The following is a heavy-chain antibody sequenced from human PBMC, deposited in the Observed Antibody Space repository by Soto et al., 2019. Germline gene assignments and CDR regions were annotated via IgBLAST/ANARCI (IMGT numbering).Heavy chain of an antibody. V-gene: IGHV1-18*01. Sequence: GASVKVSCKASGYTFTSYGISWVRQAPGQGLEWMGWISAYNGNTNYADSVKGRFTISRDNSKNTLYLQMNSLRAEDTAVYYCAKGYGDFDWYYPTDAFDIWGQGTMVTVSS. J-gene: IGHJ3*02. CDR3: AKGYGDFDWYYPTDAFDI. D-gene: IGHD3-9*01. CDR2: ISAYNGNT. CDR1: GYTFTSYG.